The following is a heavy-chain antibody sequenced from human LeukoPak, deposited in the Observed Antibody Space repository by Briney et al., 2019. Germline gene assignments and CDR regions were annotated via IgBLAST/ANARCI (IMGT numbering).Heavy chain of an antibody. CDR2: INPNSGGT. Sequence: ASVKVSCKASGYTFTGYYMHWARQAPGQGLEWMGWINPNSGGTNYAQKFQGRVTMTRDTSISTAYMELSRLRSDDTAVYYCARDNIVVVPAAKKGWFDPWGQGTLVTVSS. CDR3: ARDNIVVVPAAKKGWFDP. D-gene: IGHD2-2*01. J-gene: IGHJ5*02. V-gene: IGHV1-2*02. CDR1: GYTFTGYY.